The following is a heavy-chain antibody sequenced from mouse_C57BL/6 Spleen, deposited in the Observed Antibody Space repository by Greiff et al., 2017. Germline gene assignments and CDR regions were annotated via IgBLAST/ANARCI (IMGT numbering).Heavy chain of an antibody. D-gene: IGHD2-3*01. J-gene: IGHJ1*03. CDR1: GYSITSGYD. V-gene: IGHV3-1*01. CDR2: ISYSGST. CDR3: ARGDGYWYFDV. Sequence: VQLKESGPGMVKPSQSLSLTCTVTGYSITSGYDWHWIRHFPGNKLEWMGYISYSGSTNYNPSLKSRISITHDTSKNHVFLKLNSVTTEDTATYYCARGDGYWYFDVWGTGTTVTVSS.